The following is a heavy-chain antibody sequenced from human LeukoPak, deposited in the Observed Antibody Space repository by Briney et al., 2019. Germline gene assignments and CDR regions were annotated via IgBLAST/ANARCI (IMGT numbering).Heavy chain of an antibody. CDR3: ARAARITMVRGVYDY. D-gene: IGHD3-10*01. CDR1: GYTFTGYY. V-gene: IGHV1-2*02. J-gene: IGHJ4*02. CDR2: INPNSGGT. Sequence: ASVKVSCKASGYTFTGYYMHWVRQAPGQGLEWMGWINPNSGGTNYAQKFQGRVTMTRDTSISTAYMELSRLRSDDTAVHYCARAARITMVRGVYDYWGQGTLVTVSS.